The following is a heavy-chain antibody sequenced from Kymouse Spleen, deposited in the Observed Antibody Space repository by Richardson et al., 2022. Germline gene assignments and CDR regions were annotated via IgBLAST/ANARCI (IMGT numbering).Heavy chain of an antibody. J-gene: IGHJ4*02. D-gene: IGHD6-6*01. Sequence: EVQLVESGGGLVQPGRSLRLSCAASGFTFDDYAMHWVRQAPGKGLEWVSGISWNSGSIGYADSVKGRFTISRDNAKNSLYLQMNSLRAEDTALYYCAKDKGIAARRGYFDYWGQGTLVTVSS. V-gene: IGHV3-9*01. CDR1: GFTFDDYA. CDR3: AKDKGIAARRGYFDY. CDR2: ISWNSGSI.